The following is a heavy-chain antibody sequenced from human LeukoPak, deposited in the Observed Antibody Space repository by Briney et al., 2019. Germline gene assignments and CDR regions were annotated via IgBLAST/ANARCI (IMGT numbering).Heavy chain of an antibody. J-gene: IGHJ3*02. Sequence: PGGSLRLSCAASGFTFSDYYMSWIRHAPGKGLEWVGFIRSKAYGGTTEYAASVKGRFTISRDDSKSIAYLQMNSLKTEDTAVYYCTRASSRQFHPGAFDIWGQGTMVTVSS. CDR1: GFTFSDYY. CDR2: IRSKAYGGTT. V-gene: IGHV3-49*03. D-gene: IGHD2-2*01. CDR3: TRASSRQFHPGAFDI.